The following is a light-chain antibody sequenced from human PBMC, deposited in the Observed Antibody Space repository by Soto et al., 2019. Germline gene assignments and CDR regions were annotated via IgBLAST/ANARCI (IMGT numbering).Light chain of an antibody. CDR1: SGYSNYK. Sequence: QSVLTQPPSASASLGASVTLTCTLSSGYSNYKVDWYQQRPGKGPQFVMRVGTGGIVGPKGDGIPDRFSVLGSGLNRYLTIKNIHEEDESDYHCGAVDGRGSNFGVVFGGGTQLTVL. J-gene: IGLJ2*01. CDR2: VGTGGIVG. CDR3: GAVDGRGSNFGVV. V-gene: IGLV9-49*03.